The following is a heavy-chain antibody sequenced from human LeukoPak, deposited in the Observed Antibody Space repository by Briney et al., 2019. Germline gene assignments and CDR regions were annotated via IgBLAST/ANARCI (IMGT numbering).Heavy chain of an antibody. J-gene: IGHJ3*02. CDR2: INHSGST. V-gene: IGHV4-34*01. D-gene: IGHD3-10*01. CDR3: ARSPAYYGSGSRRAFDI. Sequence: SETLSLTCAVYGGSFSGYYWSWIRQPPGKGLEWIGEINHSGSTNYNPSLKSRVTISVDTSKNQFSLKLSSVTAADTAVYYCARSPAYYGSGSRRAFDIWGQGTMVTVSS. CDR1: GGSFSGYY.